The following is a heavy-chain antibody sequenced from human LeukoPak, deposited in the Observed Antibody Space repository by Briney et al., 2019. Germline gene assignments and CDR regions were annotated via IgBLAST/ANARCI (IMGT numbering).Heavy chain of an antibody. CDR3: ATWGHTAMAEAC. J-gene: IGHJ4*02. CDR1: GYTFTSYD. Sequence: ASVKVSCKASGYTFTSYDINWVRQATGQGLEWMGWMNPNSGNTGYAQKFQGRVTMTRNTSISTAYMELSSLRSEDTAVYYCATWGHTAMAEACWGQGTLVTVSS. D-gene: IGHD5-18*01. V-gene: IGHV1-8*01. CDR2: MNPNSGNT.